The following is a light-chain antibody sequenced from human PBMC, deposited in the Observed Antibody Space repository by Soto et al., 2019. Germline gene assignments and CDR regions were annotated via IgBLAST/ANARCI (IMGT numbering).Light chain of an antibody. CDR3: LQHNSYPWT. V-gene: IGKV1-17*01. Sequence: DGQMAPPPASLSVSAGDRVTSTCRASQGIRNDLGWYQQKPGKAPKRLIYAASSLQSGVPSRFSGSGSGTEFTLTISSLQPEDFATYYCLQHNSYPWTFGQGTKVDIK. J-gene: IGKJ1*01. CDR2: AAS. CDR1: QGIRND.